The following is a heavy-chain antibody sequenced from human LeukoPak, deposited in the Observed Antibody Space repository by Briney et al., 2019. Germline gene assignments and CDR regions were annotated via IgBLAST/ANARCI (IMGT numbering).Heavy chain of an antibody. V-gene: IGHV1-2*02. D-gene: IGHD4-17*01. CDR1: GYTFTGYY. J-gene: IGHJ5*02. CDR3: ARVHRTTVTTLGWFDP. CDR2: INPNSGGT. Sequence: GASVKVSCKASGYTFTGYYMHWVRQAPGQGLEWMGWINPNSGGTNYAQKFQGRVTMTRDTSISTAYMELSRLRSDDTAVYYCARVHRTTVTTLGWFDPWGQGTLVTVSS.